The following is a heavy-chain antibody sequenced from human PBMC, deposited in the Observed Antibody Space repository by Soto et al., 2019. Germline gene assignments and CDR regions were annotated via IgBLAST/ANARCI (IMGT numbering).Heavy chain of an antibody. CDR3: ARVGYGPNYYYYYGMDV. CDR1: GFTFSSYG. J-gene: IGHJ6*02. CDR2: IWYDGSNK. Sequence: GSLRLSCAASGFTFSSYGMHWVRQAPGKGLEWVAVIWYDGSNKYYADSVKGRFTISRDNSKNTLYLQMNSLRAEDTAVYYCARVGYGPNYYYYYGMDVWGQGTTVTVSS. D-gene: IGHD3-16*01. V-gene: IGHV3-33*01.